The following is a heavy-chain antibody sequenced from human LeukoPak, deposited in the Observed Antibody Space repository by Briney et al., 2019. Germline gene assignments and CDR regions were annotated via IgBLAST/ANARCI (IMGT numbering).Heavy chain of an antibody. V-gene: IGHV1-2*02. CDR1: GYTFTSYG. D-gene: IGHD3-22*01. CDR3: ARVRGDYYYDSSGYYSRQFDY. CDR2: INPNSGGT. J-gene: IGHJ4*02. Sequence: GASVKVSCKASGYTFTSYGISWVRQAPGQGLEWMGWINPNSGGTNYAQKFQGRVTMTRDTSISTAYMELSRLRSDDTAVYYCARVRGDYYYDSSGYYSRQFDYWGQGTLVTVSS.